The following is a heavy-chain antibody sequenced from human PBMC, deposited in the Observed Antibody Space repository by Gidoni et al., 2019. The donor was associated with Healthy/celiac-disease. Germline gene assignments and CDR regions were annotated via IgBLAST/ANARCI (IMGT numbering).Heavy chain of an antibody. CDR1: GGSLSSRSYY. CDR2: IYYSGST. Sequence: QLQLQESGPGLVTPSETLSLTCTFSGGSLSSRSYYWGWFRQPPGKGLEWIGSIYYSGSTSYNPSLKSRVTISVDTSKNQFSLKLSSVTAADTAVYYCARLDYYGSGSPEGVYGMDVWGQGTTVTVSS. D-gene: IGHD3-10*01. V-gene: IGHV4-39*01. CDR3: ARLDYYGSGSPEGVYGMDV. J-gene: IGHJ6*02.